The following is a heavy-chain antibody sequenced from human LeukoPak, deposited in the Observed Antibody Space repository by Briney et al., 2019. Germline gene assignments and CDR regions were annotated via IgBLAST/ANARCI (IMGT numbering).Heavy chain of an antibody. CDR3: ARWAGIVGATSFDY. CDR2: INHSGST. V-gene: IGHV4-34*01. CDR1: GGSFSGYY. Sequence: SETLSLTCAVYGGSFSGYYWSWIRQPPGKGLEWIGEINHSGSTNYNPSLKSRVTISVDTSKNQFSLKLSSVTAADTAVYYCARWAGIVGATSFDYWGQGTLVTVSS. J-gene: IGHJ4*02. D-gene: IGHD1-26*01.